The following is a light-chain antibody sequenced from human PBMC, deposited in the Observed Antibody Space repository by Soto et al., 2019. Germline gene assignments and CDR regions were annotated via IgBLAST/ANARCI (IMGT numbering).Light chain of an antibody. CDR2: EAS. CDR1: SSDVGSYNL. J-gene: IGLJ1*01. V-gene: IGLV2-23*01. CDR3: CSYAARSPYV. Sequence: QSALTQPASVSGSPGQSITISCTGTSSDVGSYNLVSWYQQYPGKAPKLMIYEASKRPSGVSNRFSGSKSGNTASLTISGLQAEDEADYYCCSYAARSPYVFGTGTKVTVL.